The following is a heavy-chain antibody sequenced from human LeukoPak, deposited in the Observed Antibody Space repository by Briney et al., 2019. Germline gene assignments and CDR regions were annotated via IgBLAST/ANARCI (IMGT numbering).Heavy chain of an antibody. CDR1: GYTFTGYY. D-gene: IGHD3-10*01. CDR2: INPNSGGT. Sequence: GASVKVSCKASGYTFTGYYMHWVRQAPGQGLEWMGWINPNSGGTNYAQKFQGRVTMTRDTSISTAYMELSRLRSDDTAVYYCARFVDTMVRGALWSLDYWGQGTLVTVSS. CDR3: ARFVDTMVRGALWSLDY. V-gene: IGHV1-2*02. J-gene: IGHJ4*02.